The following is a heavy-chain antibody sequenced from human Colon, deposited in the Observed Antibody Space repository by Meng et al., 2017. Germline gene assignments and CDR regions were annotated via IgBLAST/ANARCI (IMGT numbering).Heavy chain of an antibody. CDR3: ARGIAVADNWFDP. V-gene: IGHV4-59*01. D-gene: IGHD6-19*01. Sequence: QEQLQEAGPGLVTPSETLSLTCTGAGASISSYYWSWIRQPPGKGLEGIGYISYSGSTNYNPSLKSRVTISVDTSKNRFSLRLSSVTAADTAVYYCARGIAVADNWFDPWGQGTLVTVSS. CDR2: ISYSGST. J-gene: IGHJ5*02. CDR1: GASISSYY.